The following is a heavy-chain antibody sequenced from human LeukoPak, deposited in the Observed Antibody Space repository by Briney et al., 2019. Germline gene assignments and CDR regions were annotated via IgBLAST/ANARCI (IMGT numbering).Heavy chain of an antibody. Sequence: GSLRLSCATSGFSFSSYAMSWVRQPPGKGLEWIGSIYYSGSTYYNPSLKSRVTISVDTSKNQFSLKLSSVTAADTAVYYCARVFSICSSTSCYAPLDYWGQGTLVTVSS. CDR3: ARVFSICSSTSCYAPLDY. D-gene: IGHD2-2*01. J-gene: IGHJ4*02. CDR2: IYYSGST. CDR1: GFSFSSYA. V-gene: IGHV4-39*07.